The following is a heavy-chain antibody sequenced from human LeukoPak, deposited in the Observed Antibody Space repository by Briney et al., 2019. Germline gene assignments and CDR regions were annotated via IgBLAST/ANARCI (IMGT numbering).Heavy chain of an antibody. CDR1: GFTFSSYA. CDR3: ARDPRHDRFLDQVDY. D-gene: IGHD3-22*01. Sequence: PGGSLRLSCAASGFTFSSYAMHWVRQAPGKGLEWVAVISYDGSNKYYADSVKGRFTISRDNSKNTLYLQMNSLRAEDTAVYYCARDPRHDRFLDQVDYWGQGTLVTVSS. V-gene: IGHV3-30-3*01. J-gene: IGHJ4*02. CDR2: ISYDGSNK.